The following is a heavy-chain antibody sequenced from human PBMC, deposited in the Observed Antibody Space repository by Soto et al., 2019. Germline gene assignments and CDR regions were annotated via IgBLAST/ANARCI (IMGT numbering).Heavy chain of an antibody. V-gene: IGHV1-18*01. D-gene: IGHD4-17*01. CDR3: ARDRGDCGDYLYFDY. Sequence: ASVKVACKASGYTFTSYGISWVRQAPGQGLEWMGWISAYNGNTNYAQKLQGRVTMTTDTSTSTAYMELRSLRSDDTAVYYCARDRGDCGDYLYFDYWGQGTLITVSS. CDR2: ISAYNGNT. CDR1: GYTFTSYG. J-gene: IGHJ4*02.